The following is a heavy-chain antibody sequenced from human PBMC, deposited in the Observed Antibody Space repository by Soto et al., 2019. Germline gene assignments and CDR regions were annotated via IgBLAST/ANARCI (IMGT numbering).Heavy chain of an antibody. Sequence: GSLRLSCAASGFTFSSNYMSWVRQAPGKGLEWVSVIYSGGSTYYADSVKGRFTISRDNSKNTLYLQMNSLRAEDTAVYYCARSSGWYYNWFDPWGQGTLVTVSS. D-gene: IGHD6-19*01. CDR1: GFTFSSNY. V-gene: IGHV3-53*01. J-gene: IGHJ5*02. CDR3: ARSSGWYYNWFDP. CDR2: IYSGGST.